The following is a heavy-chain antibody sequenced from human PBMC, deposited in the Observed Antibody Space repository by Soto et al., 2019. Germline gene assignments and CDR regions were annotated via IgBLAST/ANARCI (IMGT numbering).Heavy chain of an antibody. CDR2: INHSGST. D-gene: IGHD6-19*01. V-gene: IGHV4-34*01. CDR3: ARGRNSSGWTFDY. CDR1: GGSFSGYY. J-gene: IGHJ4*02. Sequence: PSETLSLTCAVYGGSFSGYYWSWIRQPPGKGLEWIGEINHSGSTNYNPSLKSRVTISVDTSKNQFSLKLSSVTAADTAVYYCARGRNSSGWTFDYWGQGTLVTVSS.